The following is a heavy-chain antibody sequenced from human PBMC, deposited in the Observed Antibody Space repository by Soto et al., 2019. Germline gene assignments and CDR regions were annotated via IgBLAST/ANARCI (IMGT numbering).Heavy chain of an antibody. CDR2: IKEDGSDK. V-gene: IGHV3-7*01. CDR1: GFTFEKYW. J-gene: IGHJ4*02. Sequence: DVQLLESGGALVQPGESLRLSCAASGFTFEKYWMTWARQAPGKGLELVANIKEDGSDKTYVDSVKGRFTVSRDNTKDFLFLQMNSLRDEDTAVYYCARGRSTDYWGQGTLVIFSS. CDR3: ARGRSTDY.